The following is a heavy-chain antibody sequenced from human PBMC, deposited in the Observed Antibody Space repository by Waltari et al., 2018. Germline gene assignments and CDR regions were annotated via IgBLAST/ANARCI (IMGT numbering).Heavy chain of an antibody. V-gene: IGHV5-51*03. CDR1: GYSFTSYW. CDR2: IYPGDSDT. D-gene: IGHD6-13*01. CDR3: ATYSSSWADAFDI. J-gene: IGHJ3*02. Sequence: EVQLVQSGAEVKKPGESLKISCKGSGYSFTSYWIGWVRQMPGKGLEWVVIIYPGDSDTRYSPSFQGQVTITADTSTDTAYMELSSLRSEDTAVYYCATYSSSWADAFDIWGQGTMVTVSS.